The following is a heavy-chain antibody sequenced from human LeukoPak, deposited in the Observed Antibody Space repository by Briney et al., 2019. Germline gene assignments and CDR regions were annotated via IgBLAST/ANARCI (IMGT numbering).Heavy chain of an antibody. CDR3: ARGRGALGYMDV. CDR2: IKQDGTEK. D-gene: IGHD3-10*01. V-gene: IGHV3-7*01. Sequence: GGSLRLSCAASGFTFSSYWMSWVRQAPGKGLEWLANIKQDGTEKNYLNSVKGRFTISRDNAKNSLYLQMNSLRAEDTAVYYCARGRGALGYMDVWGKGTTVTVSS. CDR1: GFTFSSYW. J-gene: IGHJ6*03.